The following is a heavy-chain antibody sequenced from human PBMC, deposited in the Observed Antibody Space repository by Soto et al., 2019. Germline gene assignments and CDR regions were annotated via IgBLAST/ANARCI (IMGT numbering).Heavy chain of an antibody. D-gene: IGHD3-3*01. J-gene: IGHJ6*02. CDR1: GFTFSSYG. CDR2: ISYDGSNK. V-gene: IGHV3-30*18. CDR3: AKGSMRFWKRDGMDV. Sequence: QVQLVESGGGVVQPERSLRLSCAASGFTFSSYGMRWVRQAPGKGLEWVAVISYDGSNKYYADSVKGRFTISRDNSKNTLYLQMNSLRAEDTAVYYCAKGSMRFWKRDGMDVWGQGTTVTVSS.